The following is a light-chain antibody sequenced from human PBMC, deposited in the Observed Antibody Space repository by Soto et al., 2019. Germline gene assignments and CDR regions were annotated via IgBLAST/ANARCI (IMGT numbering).Light chain of an antibody. Sequence: DIEMTQSPLSLSASIGDRVTITCRASQNIGTYLNWFQQEPGKAPKLLIYAASNLQSGVPSSFSSSGSGTEFTLIIIGLQPDDFATYFCKESYSVPLFTFGPGTKVDVK. V-gene: IGKV1-39*01. J-gene: IGKJ3*01. CDR2: AAS. CDR1: QNIGTY. CDR3: KESYSVPLFT.